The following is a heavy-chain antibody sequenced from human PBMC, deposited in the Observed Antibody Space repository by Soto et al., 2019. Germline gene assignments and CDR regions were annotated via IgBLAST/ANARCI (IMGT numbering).Heavy chain of an antibody. D-gene: IGHD5-12*01. V-gene: IGHV4-31*03. CDR2: IYYSGST. Sequence: SETLSLTCTVSGGSISIGGYYWSWIRQHPGKGLEWIGYIYYSGSTYYNPSLKSRVTISVDTSKNQFSLKLSSVTAADTAVYYCARDPDPKGYSGYYYYGMDVWGQGTTVTVSS. CDR1: GGSISIGGYY. J-gene: IGHJ6*02. CDR3: ARDPDPKGYSGYYYYGMDV.